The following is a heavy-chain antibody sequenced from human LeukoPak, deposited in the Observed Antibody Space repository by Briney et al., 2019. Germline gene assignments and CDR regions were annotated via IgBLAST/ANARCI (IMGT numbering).Heavy chain of an antibody. CDR3: ARGAGTTDLDYYYYMDV. J-gene: IGHJ6*03. CDR1: GFTFSSYS. D-gene: IGHD1-7*01. Sequence: GGSLRLSCAASGFTFSSYSMNWVRQAPGKGLEWVSYISSSSSTIYYADSVKGRFTISRDNAKNSLYLQMNSLRAEDTAVYYCARGAGTTDLDYYYYMDVWGKGTTVTVSS. V-gene: IGHV3-48*01. CDR2: ISSSSSTI.